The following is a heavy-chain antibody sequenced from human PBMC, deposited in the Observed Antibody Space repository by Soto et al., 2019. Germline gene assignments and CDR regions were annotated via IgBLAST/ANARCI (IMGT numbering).Heavy chain of an antibody. CDR2: ISSSSSYI. CDR3: ARDREYCSSTSGYEVLDGNWFDP. J-gene: IGHJ5*02. CDR1: GFTFSSYS. D-gene: IGHD2-2*01. Sequence: GGSLRLSCAASGFTFSSYSMNWVRQAPGKGLEWVSSISSSSSYIYYADSVKGRFTISRDNAKNSLYLQMNSLRAEDTAVYYCARDREYCSSTSGYEVLDGNWFDPWGQGTLVTVSS. V-gene: IGHV3-21*01.